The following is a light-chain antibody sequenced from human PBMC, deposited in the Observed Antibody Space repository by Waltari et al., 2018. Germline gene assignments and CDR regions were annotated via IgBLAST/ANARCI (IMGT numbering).Light chain of an antibody. CDR3: QQYKSYKT. Sequence: DIQMTQSPSHLSASVGDTVIISCRASQSITTSLALYQQKPGKAPDVLIYGASNLESGVPSRFSGSGSGTEFTLTISSLQPDDFATYYCQQYKSYKTFGQGTRVEIK. V-gene: IGKV1-5*03. CDR1: QSITTS. J-gene: IGKJ1*01. CDR2: GAS.